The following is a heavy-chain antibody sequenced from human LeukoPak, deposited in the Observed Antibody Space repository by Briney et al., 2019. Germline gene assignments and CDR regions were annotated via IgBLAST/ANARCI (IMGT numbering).Heavy chain of an antibody. CDR2: ISSSSSTI. Sequence: PGGSLRLSCAASGFTLSRFAMHWVRQAPGKGLEWVSYISSSSSTIYYADSVKGRFTISRENARNSLYLQMNSLRDEDTAVYYCAREDLALGAFDIWGQGTMVTVSS. CDR1: GFTLSRFA. J-gene: IGHJ3*02. V-gene: IGHV3-48*02. CDR3: AREDLALGAFDI. D-gene: IGHD3-16*01.